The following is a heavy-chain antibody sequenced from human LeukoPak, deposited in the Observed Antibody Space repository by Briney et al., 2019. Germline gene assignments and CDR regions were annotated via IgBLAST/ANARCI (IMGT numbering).Heavy chain of an antibody. CDR1: GFTFIIIE. V-gene: IGHV3-48*03. J-gene: IGHJ4*02. CDR3: ARKRLLDY. D-gene: IGHD1-1*01. CDR2: IGSRGSTI. Sequence: GGPRRPSVTASGFTFIIIERTWFGQAPGRGLGWVSYIGSRGSTIHYADSVRGRFTVSRDNAKNSLYLQMSSLRAEDTAVYYCARKRLLDYWGQGTLVTVSS.